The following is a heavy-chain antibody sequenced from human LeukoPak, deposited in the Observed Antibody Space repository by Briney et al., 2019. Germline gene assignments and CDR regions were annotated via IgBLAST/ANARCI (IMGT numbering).Heavy chain of an antibody. V-gene: IGHV3-23*01. Sequence: PGGSLRLSCAASGFTFSSYAMSWVRQAPGKGLEWVSAISGSGGSTYYADSVKGRFTISRDNSKNTLYLQMNSLRAEDTAVYYCAKTPRVYCSSTSCYYFDYWGQGTLVTVSS. CDR1: GFTFSSYA. CDR2: ISGSGGST. J-gene: IGHJ4*02. CDR3: AKTPRVYCSSTSCYYFDY. D-gene: IGHD2-2*01.